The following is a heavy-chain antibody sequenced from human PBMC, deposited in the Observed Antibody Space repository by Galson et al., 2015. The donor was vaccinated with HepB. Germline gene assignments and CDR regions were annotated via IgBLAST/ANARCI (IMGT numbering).Heavy chain of an antibody. CDR3: VKEDSWFGGDWFDP. D-gene: IGHD3-16*01. V-gene: IGHV3-23*01. J-gene: IGHJ5*02. Sequence: SLRLSCAGSGFISRHHAMAWIRQAPGKGLEWVSGINGRGSTRSYSDAVKGRFSISRDNSKDTVFLQMDNLRAEDTAVYYCVKEDSWFGGDWFDPWGQGALVTVS. CDR2: INGRGSTR. CDR1: GFISRHHA.